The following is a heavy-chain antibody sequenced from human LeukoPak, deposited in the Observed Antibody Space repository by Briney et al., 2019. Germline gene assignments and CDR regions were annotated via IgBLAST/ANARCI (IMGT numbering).Heavy chain of an antibody. CDR1: GFTFSTYV. J-gene: IGHJ4*02. Sequence: GGSLRLSCSVSGFTFSTYVMHWVRQAPGKGLEYVSAISSNGDNTYYADSVKGRFTISRDNSKNTLYLQMSSLRADGTAVYYCVRGTGYWGQGTLVTVSS. CDR2: ISSNGDNT. V-gene: IGHV3-64D*06. CDR3: VRGTGY.